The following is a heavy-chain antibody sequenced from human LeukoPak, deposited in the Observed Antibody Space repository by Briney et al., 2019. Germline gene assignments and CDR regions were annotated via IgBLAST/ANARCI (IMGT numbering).Heavy chain of an antibody. D-gene: IGHD3-22*01. CDR2: ISGSGGST. Sequence: GGFLRLSCAASGFTFSSYAMSWVRQAPGKGLEWVSAISGSGGSTYYADSVRGRFTISRDNSKNTLYLQMNSLRAEDTAVYYCAKDRGNYYPYYFDYWGQGTLVTVSS. CDR3: AKDRGNYYPYYFDY. CDR1: GFTFSSYA. J-gene: IGHJ4*02. V-gene: IGHV3-23*01.